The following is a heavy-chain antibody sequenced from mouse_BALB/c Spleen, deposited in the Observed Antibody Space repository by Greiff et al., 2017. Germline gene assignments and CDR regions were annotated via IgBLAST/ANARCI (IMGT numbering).Heavy chain of an antibody. Sequence: EVMLVESGAELVRSGASVKLSCTASGFNIKDYYMHWVKQRPEQGLEWIGWIDPENGDTEYAPKFQGKATMTADTSSNTAYLQLSSLTSEDTAVYYCNARIFYDGYYTSFAYWGQGTLVTVSA. V-gene: IGHV14-4*02. J-gene: IGHJ3*01. CDR3: NARIFYDGYYTSFAY. D-gene: IGHD2-3*01. CDR1: GFNIKDYY. CDR2: IDPENGDT.